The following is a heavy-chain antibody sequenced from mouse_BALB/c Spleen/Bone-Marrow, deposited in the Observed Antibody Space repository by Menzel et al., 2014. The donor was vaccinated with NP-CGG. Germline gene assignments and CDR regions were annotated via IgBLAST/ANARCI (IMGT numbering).Heavy chain of an antibody. CDR1: GFSLTSYG. CDR3: AREREDYYDYDGFAY. Sequence: VKLVESGPGLVAPSQSLSITCTVSGFSLTSYGVHWVRQPPGKGLEWLGVIWAGGSTNYNSAPMSRLSISKDNSKSQVFLKMNSLQTDDTAMYYCAREREDYYDYDGFAYRGQGTLVTVSA. D-gene: IGHD2-4*01. V-gene: IGHV2-9*02. J-gene: IGHJ3*01. CDR2: IWAGGST.